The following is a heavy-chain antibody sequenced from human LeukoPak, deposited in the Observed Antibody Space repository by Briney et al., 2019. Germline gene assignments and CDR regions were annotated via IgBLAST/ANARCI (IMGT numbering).Heavy chain of an antibody. CDR2: INHSGST. Sequence: SETLSLTCAVYGGSFSGYYWSWIRQPPGKGLEWIGEINHSGSTNYNPSLKSRVTIPVDTSKNQFSLKLSSVTAADTAVYYCARELCSSTSCYTDYWGQGTLVTVSS. CDR1: GGSFSGYY. V-gene: IGHV4-34*01. D-gene: IGHD2-2*02. CDR3: ARELCSSTSCYTDY. J-gene: IGHJ4*02.